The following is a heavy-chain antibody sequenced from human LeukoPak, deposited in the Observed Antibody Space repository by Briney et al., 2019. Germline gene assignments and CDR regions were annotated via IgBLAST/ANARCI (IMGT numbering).Heavy chain of an antibody. V-gene: IGHV4-39*07. CDR1: GDFFTNRPQS. CDR2: IYTSEKI. Sequence: PSETLSLTCSVSGDFFTNRPQSWAWIRQPAGKGLEYIGSIYTSEKIYYNPSLQTRVSISADMSKKQFSLKVFSLTAADTAVYYCARGVSTRDSHSWFDSWGQGTPVTVSS. CDR3: ARGVSTRDSHSWFDS. J-gene: IGHJ5*01. D-gene: IGHD2-21*01.